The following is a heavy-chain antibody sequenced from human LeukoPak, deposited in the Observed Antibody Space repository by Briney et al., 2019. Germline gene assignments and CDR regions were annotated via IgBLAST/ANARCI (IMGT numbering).Heavy chain of an antibody. V-gene: IGHV1-18*01. D-gene: IGHD6-19*01. Sequence: ASVKVSCKASGYTFTSYGISWVRQAPGQGLEWMGWISAYNGNTNYAQKLQGRVTMTTDTSTSTAYMELSSLRSEDTAVYYCARHHSSVHYYYGMDVWGQGTTVTVSS. J-gene: IGHJ6*02. CDR2: ISAYNGNT. CDR1: GYTFTSYG. CDR3: ARHHSSVHYYYGMDV.